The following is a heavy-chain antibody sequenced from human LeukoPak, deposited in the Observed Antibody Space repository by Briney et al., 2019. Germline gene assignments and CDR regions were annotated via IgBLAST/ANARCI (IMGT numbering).Heavy chain of an antibody. D-gene: IGHD2-2*01. J-gene: IGHJ6*02. CDR3: ARDHCSANSCYEDYYNGLDV. Sequence: ASVKVSCKASGYTITAYYLQWVRLAPGQGLEWMGWINPKSGGTEYAKRFQGRVTMTRDASISTAYMELSRLRSDDTAVYYCARDHCSANSCYEDYYNGLDVWGQGTTVTVSS. CDR1: GYTITAYY. V-gene: IGHV1-2*02. CDR2: INPKSGGT.